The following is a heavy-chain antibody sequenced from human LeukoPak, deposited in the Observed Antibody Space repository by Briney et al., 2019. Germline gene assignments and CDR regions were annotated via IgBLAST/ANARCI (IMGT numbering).Heavy chain of an antibody. CDR2: IIPIFGTA. Sequence: GASVKVSCKASGYTFTSYYMHWVRQAPGQGLEWMGGIIPIFGTANYAQKFQGRVTITADKSTSTAYMELSSLRSEDTAVYYCARDRFGGSYHPRGYYYYYMDVWGKGTTVTVSS. J-gene: IGHJ6*03. D-gene: IGHD1-26*01. V-gene: IGHV1-69*06. CDR3: ARDRFGGSYHPRGYYYYYMDV. CDR1: GYTFTSYY.